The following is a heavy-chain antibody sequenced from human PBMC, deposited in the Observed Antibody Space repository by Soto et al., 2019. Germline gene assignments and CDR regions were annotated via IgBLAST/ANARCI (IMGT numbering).Heavy chain of an antibody. CDR2: ISAYNGNT. D-gene: IGHD6-19*01. Sequence: QVQLVQSGAEVKKPGASVKVSCKASGYTFTSYGISWVRQAPGQGLEWMGWISAYNGNTNYAQKLQGRVTMTTDTSTSTGYMELRSLRSDDTAVYYCARDGSIAVAGIRFDPWGQGTLVTVSS. CDR3: ARDGSIAVAGIRFDP. V-gene: IGHV1-18*01. CDR1: GYTFTSYG. J-gene: IGHJ5*02.